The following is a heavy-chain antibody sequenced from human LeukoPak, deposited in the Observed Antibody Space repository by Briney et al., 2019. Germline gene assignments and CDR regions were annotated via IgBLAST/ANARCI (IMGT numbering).Heavy chain of an antibody. CDR3: ARAVGGYYYDSSGQGGYFDY. CDR1: GYSISNGYY. CDR2: IYHSGST. Sequence: ASETLSLTCTVSGYSISNGYYWGWIWQPPGKGLEWIGSIYHSGSTYYNPSLKSRVTISVDRSKNQFSLKLSSVTAADTAVYYCARAVGGYYYDSSGQGGYFDYWGQGTLVTVSS. D-gene: IGHD3-22*01. J-gene: IGHJ4*02. V-gene: IGHV4-38-2*02.